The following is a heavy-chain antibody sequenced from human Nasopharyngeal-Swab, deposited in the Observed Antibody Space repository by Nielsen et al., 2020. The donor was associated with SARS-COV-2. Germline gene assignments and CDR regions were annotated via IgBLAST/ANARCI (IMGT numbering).Heavy chain of an antibody. J-gene: IGHJ5*02. D-gene: IGHD6-13*01. Sequence: SVKVSCKASGGTFSSYAISWVRQAPGQGLEWMGGIIPILGVANYAQKFQGRVTITADKSTSTAYMELSSLRSEDTAVYYCARDRGYSSSWYGGNWFDPWGQGTLVTVSS. CDR1: GGTFSSYA. CDR3: ARDRGYSSSWYGGNWFDP. V-gene: IGHV1-69*10. CDR2: IIPILGVA.